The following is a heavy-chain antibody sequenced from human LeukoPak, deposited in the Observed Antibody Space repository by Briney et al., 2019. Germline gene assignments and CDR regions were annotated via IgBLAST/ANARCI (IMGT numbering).Heavy chain of an antibody. CDR2: SRHKANSHTT. Sequence: GGSLRLSCAASGFTFSDYYMDWVRQAPGKGLEWVGRSRHKANSHTTEYAASVKGRFTISRDDSKTSLYLQMNSLKTEDTAVYYCARGLCGTWQWYFDDWGQGTLVTVSS. CDR1: GFTFSDYY. V-gene: IGHV3-72*01. D-gene: IGHD6-19*01. CDR3: ARGLCGTWQWYFDD. J-gene: IGHJ4*02.